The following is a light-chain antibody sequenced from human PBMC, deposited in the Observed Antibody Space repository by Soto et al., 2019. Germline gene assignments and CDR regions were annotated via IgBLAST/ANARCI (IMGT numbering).Light chain of an antibody. CDR3: SSYTSTSLVV. Sequence: QSVLTQPASVSASPGQSTTISCIGTTNDVGGYNLVSWYQKHPGKAPKLMIYDVNNRPSGVSSRFSGSKSGNTASLTISGLQAEDEADYYCSSYTSTSLVVFGGGTKVTVL. CDR1: TNDVGGYNL. CDR2: DVN. J-gene: IGLJ2*01. V-gene: IGLV2-14*01.